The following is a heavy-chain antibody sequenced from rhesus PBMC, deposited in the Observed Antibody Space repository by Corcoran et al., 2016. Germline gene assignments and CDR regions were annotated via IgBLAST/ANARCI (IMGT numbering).Heavy chain of an antibody. J-gene: IGHJ4*01. CDR1: GGSISDSYR. D-gene: IGHD1-1-1*01. V-gene: IGHV4S10*01. CDR2: IYGSSTST. CDR3: ARYSIAGTIFGY. Sequence: QVQLQEPGPGVVKPSETLSPPCAGPGGSISDSYRGSWIRQPPGKGLEWIGYIYGSSTSTNYNPSLKSRVTISKDTSKNQFSLKLSSVTAADTAVYYCARYSIAGTIFGYWGQGVLVTVSS.